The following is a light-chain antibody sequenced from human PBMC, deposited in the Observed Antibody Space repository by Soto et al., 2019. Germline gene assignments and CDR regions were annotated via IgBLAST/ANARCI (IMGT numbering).Light chain of an antibody. J-gene: IGKJ1*01. CDR3: MQSIQLRT. Sequence: EIVMAQTPLSLSVNSGQAESIYCNSIQTLLHSDGRTYLYWYLQKPGQPPQPLMYEVTNRFSGVPERFSGSGSGTDFTLKISRVEAEDAGLYYCMQSIQLRTFGQGTKVDIK. V-gene: IGKV2D-29*01. CDR2: EVT. CDR1: QTLLHSDGRTY.